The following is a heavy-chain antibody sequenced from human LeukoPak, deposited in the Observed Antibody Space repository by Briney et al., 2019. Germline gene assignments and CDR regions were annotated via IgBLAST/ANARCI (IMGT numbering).Heavy chain of an antibody. CDR2: INHSGRI. J-gene: IGHJ4*02. CDR1: GGSFFGSH. V-gene: IGHV4-34*01. D-gene: IGHD4-23*01. Sequence: SETLSLTCAGSGGSFFGSHWNWIRQSPEKGLKWMGEINHSGRINYNMYLKSRVTISVDTSKSEFFLKLTSVTAADTAVYYCARDPTTVVTLPYYFDFWGQGTLVTVSA. CDR3: ARDPTTVVTLPYYFDF.